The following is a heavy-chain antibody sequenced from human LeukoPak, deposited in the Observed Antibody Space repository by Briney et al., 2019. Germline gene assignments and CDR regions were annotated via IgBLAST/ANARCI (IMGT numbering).Heavy chain of an antibody. V-gene: IGHV4-34*01. J-gene: IGHJ6*03. Sequence: PSETLSLTCAVYGGSFSGYYWSWIRQPPGKGLEWIGEINHSGSTNYNPSLKSRVTISVDTSKNQFSLKLSSVTAADTAVYYCARGRRDGYTLYYMDVWGKGTKVTVSS. CDR3: ARGRRDGYTLYYMDV. CDR2: INHSGST. D-gene: IGHD5-24*01. CDR1: GGSFSGYY.